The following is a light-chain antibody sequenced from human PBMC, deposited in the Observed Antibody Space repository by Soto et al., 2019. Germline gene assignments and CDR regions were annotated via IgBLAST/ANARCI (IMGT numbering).Light chain of an antibody. CDR2: EVS. CDR1: SSDVGGYDY. J-gene: IGLJ1*01. CDR3: SSYTSSTIGV. Sequence: QSALTQPASVSGSPGQSITISCTGTSSDVGGYDYVSWYQQHPGKAPKLMLYEVSNRPSGVSNRFSGSKSGNTASLTISGLQAEDEADYYCSSYTSSTIGVFGTGTKLTV. V-gene: IGLV2-14*01.